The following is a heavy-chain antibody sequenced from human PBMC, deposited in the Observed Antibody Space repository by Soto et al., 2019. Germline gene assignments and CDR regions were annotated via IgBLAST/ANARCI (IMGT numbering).Heavy chain of an antibody. CDR2: IYYSGST. J-gene: IGHJ5*02. Sequence: SEPLSLTCTVAGGSISSYYWSWIRQPPGKGLEWIGYIYYSGSTNYNPSLKSRVTISVDTSKNQFSLKLSSLTAADTAVYYCARDRDGGHNWFDPWGQGTLVTVSS. CDR1: GGSISSYY. CDR3: ARDRDGGHNWFDP. D-gene: IGHD3-10*01. V-gene: IGHV4-59*01.